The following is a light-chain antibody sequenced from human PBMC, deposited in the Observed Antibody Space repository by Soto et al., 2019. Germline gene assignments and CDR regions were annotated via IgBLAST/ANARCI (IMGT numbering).Light chain of an antibody. CDR1: GSNIGGNT. J-gene: IGLJ1*01. CDR3: ATWDDSLNGYV. Sequence: QSVLTQPPSASGTPGQRITISCSGSGSNIGGNTVTWYQQFPRTAPKLLIYTNSQRPSGVPDRFSGSKSGTSASLAISGLQSGDEADYYCATWDDSLNGYVFGTGTKLTV. CDR2: TNS. V-gene: IGLV1-44*01.